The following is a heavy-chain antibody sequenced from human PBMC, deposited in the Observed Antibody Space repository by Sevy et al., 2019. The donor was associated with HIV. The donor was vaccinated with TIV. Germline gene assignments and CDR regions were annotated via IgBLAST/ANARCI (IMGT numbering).Heavy chain of an antibody. CDR2: IKGKIYDGTI. CDR3: TTASWSQEDYYNY. Sequence: GGSLRLSCAASGFTFSNAWMSWVRQAPGKGLEWVGRIKGKIYDGTIDYAAPVEGRFSISREDSKNTLYLQMNSLKTEDTAVYYCTTASWSQEDYYNYWGQGTLVTVSS. D-gene: IGHD6-13*01. J-gene: IGHJ4*02. CDR1: GFTFSNAW. V-gene: IGHV3-15*01.